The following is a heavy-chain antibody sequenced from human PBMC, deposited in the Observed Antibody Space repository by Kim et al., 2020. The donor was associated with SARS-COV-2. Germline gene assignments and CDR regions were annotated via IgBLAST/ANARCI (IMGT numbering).Heavy chain of an antibody. CDR1: GFTFSSYA. D-gene: IGHD1-1*01. CDR3: AKGESNNCSFFDY. V-gene: IGHV3-23*01. J-gene: IGHJ4*02. CDR2: VCDGGSNT. Sequence: GGSLRLSCAASGFTFSSYAMHWVRQAPGKGLEWVSLVCDGGSNTYYADSVKGRFAISRDNSKNTLYLQMNSLRAEDTALYYCAKGESNNCSFFDYWGQGTLVTVSS.